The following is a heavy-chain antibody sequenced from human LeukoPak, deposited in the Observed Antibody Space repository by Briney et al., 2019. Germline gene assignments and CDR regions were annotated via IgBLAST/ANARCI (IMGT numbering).Heavy chain of an antibody. J-gene: IGHJ6*03. V-gene: IGHV1-2*02. CDR1: GYTFTGYY. CDR2: INPNSGGT. D-gene: IGHD2-2*02. Sequence: GASVKVSCKASGYTFTGYYMHWVRQAPGQGLEWMGWINPNSGGTNYAQKFQGRVTITRNTSISTAYMELSSLRSEDTAVYYCARGPYCSSTSCYTGYYYYYMDVWGKGTTVTVSS. CDR3: ARGPYCSSTSCYTGYYYYYMDV.